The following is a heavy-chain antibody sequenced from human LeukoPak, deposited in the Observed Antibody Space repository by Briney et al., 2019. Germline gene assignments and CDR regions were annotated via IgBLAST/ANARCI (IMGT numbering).Heavy chain of an antibody. CDR1: GFTFSSSW. CDR2: ISPDGSYT. CDR3: VRDLSFSPDS. V-gene: IGHV3-74*01. Sequence: GGSLRLSCAASGFTFSSSWMHWVRHVPGKGLVWASHISPDGSYTDYADSVKGRFIISRDNAKNTMSLQMNSLRAEDTAVYYCVRDLSFSPDSWGQGTLVSVSS. J-gene: IGHJ4*02.